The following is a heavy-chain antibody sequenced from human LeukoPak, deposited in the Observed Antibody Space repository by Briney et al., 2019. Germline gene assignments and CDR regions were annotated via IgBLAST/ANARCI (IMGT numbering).Heavy chain of an antibody. CDR3: ASGDFMGGVVVPAATHY. J-gene: IGHJ4*02. Sequence: GGSLRLSCAASGFTFSSYSMNWVRQAPGKGLEWVSYISSSSSTIYYADSVKGRFTISRDNAKNSLYLQMNSLRAEDTAVYYCASGDFMGGVVVPAATHYWGQGTLVTVSS. V-gene: IGHV3-48*01. D-gene: IGHD2-2*01. CDR1: GFTFSSYS. CDR2: ISSSSSTI.